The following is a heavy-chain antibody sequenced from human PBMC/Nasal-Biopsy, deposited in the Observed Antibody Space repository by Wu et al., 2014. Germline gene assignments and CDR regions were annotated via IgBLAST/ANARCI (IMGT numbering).Heavy chain of an antibody. CDR2: ISDIGST. J-gene: IGHJ5*01. CDR1: GDSLRSSGFY. V-gene: IGHV4-61*02. Sequence: TLSLTCTVYGDSLRSSGFYGNWIRQAAGKRLEWIGRISDIGSTDYSPSLKSRVTMSVDTFKNQFSLRLSSVTAADTAVYYCARGGDDGYSYGFGGWFDSWGQGSLVTVSS. D-gene: IGHD5-18*01. CDR3: ARGGDDGYSYGFGGWFDS.